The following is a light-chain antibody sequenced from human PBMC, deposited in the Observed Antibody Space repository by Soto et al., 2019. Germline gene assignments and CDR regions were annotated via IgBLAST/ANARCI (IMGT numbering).Light chain of an antibody. J-gene: IGKJ5*01. CDR1: QIVTSN. Sequence: IVLTQSPGTVCLSPGERATLSCRASQIVTSNYLAWYRQKPGQAPTLLIYGASTRATGIPARFSGSGSGTEFTLTISSLQSEDFAVYYCQQYNNWLSITFGQGTLLEI. V-gene: IGKV3-15*01. CDR3: QQYNNWLSIT. CDR2: GAS.